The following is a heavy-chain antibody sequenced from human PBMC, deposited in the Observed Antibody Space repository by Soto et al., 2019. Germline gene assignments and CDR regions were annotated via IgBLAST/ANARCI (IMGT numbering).Heavy chain of an antibody. Sequence: SLRLSWRAAGVKVGNDAVSWVSQAPREGLEWVSAISIRGDDTYYANSVTGRFAISRDNSRSPLYLHMNSLSATEQGIYYWACFFYETSAHYVVESWGQGALVTVSP. J-gene: IGHJ5*02. CDR2: ISIRGDDT. V-gene: IGHV3-23*01. CDR1: GVKVGNDA. CDR3: ACFFYETSAHYVVES. D-gene: IGHD3-22*01.